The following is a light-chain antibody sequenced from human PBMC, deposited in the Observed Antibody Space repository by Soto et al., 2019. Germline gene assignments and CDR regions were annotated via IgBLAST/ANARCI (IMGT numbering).Light chain of an antibody. J-gene: IGKJ3*01. CDR2: TTS. Sequence: EIVLTQSPATLSLSPGERATLSCRASQSVSKSLAWYQQKPGQAPRLLIYTTSNRATGTPARFSGSGSRTDFTLTISSLEPEDFAVYYCQQGNNWPIFTFGPGTKVDIK. CDR3: QQGNNWPIFT. CDR1: QSVSKS. V-gene: IGKV3-11*01.